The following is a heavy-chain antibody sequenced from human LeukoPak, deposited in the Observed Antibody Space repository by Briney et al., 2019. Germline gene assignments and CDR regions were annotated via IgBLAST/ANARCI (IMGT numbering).Heavy chain of an antibody. J-gene: IGHJ6*03. V-gene: IGHV4-38-2*02. CDR3: ARMYSSSWHYYYYYMDV. Sequence: SETLSLTCTVSGYSISSGYYWGWIRQPPGKGLEWIGSIYHSGSTYYNPSLKTRVTISVHTSKNHFSLKLSSVTAADTAVYYCARMYSSSWHYYYYYMDVWGKGTTVTVSS. CDR1: GYSISSGYY. CDR2: IYHSGST. D-gene: IGHD6-13*01.